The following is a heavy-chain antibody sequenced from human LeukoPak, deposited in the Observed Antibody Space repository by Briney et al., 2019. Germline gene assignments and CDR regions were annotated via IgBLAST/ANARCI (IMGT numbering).Heavy chain of an antibody. CDR1: GYTFTNYY. CDR3: ARAGGGYDY. J-gene: IGHJ4*02. D-gene: IGHD5-12*01. CDR2: INPSGDSI. Sequence: ASVKVSCKASGYTFTNYYVHWVRQAPGQGLEWMAIINPSGDSIRYAQKFQGRVTMTRDTSTSTVYMELSSLRSEDTAVYYCARAGGGYDYWGQGTLVTVSS. V-gene: IGHV1-46*01.